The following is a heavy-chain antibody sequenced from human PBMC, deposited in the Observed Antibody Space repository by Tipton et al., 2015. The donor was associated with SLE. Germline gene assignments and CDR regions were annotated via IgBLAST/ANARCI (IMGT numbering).Heavy chain of an antibody. CDR1: GFNFYKYA. D-gene: IGHD2-2*03. CDR3: AKNSGYCSSTSCFHYGMDV. V-gene: IGHV3-23*01. J-gene: IGHJ6*02. CDR2: ISGSGDST. Sequence: SLRLSCAASGFNFYKYAMNWVRQAPGKGLEWVSAISGSGDSTYYADSVKGRFTISRDNSKNTLYLQMNSLRAEDTAVYYCAKNSGYCSSTSCFHYGMDVWGQGATVPVSS.